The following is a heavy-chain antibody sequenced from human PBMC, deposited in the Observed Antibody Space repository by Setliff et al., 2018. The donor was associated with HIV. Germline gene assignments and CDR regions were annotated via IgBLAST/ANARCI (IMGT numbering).Heavy chain of an antibody. CDR2: IDPSDSDT. V-gene: IGHV5-10-1*01. Sequence: GESLKISCKGSGYMFASYWINWVRQVPGKGLEWMARIDPSDSDTNFSPSFQGHVTISVDRSITTAYLQWSSLKATDTAMYFCARSGGPTYNYDSSGHYPDYWGQGTLVTSPQ. CDR1: GYMFASYW. CDR3: ARSGGPTYNYDSSGHYPDY. D-gene: IGHD3-22*01. J-gene: IGHJ4*02.